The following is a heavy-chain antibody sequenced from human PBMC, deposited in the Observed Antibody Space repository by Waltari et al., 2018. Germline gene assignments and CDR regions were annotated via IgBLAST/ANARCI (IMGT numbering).Heavy chain of an antibody. D-gene: IGHD3-22*01. CDR1: EFTFSTYA. V-gene: IGHV3-30*04. CDR2: VSYNARNI. J-gene: IGHJ6*02. Sequence: QVQLVESGGGVVQPGRSLRLSCAASEFTFSTYAMHWVRQAPGKGLEWVAVVSYNARNIYYVDSVKCRFTVSRDNSKKTLYLQMNGLRAEDTAVYYCARDYCDRTNCHGMDVWGQGTTVIVSS. CDR3: ARDYCDRTNCHGMDV.